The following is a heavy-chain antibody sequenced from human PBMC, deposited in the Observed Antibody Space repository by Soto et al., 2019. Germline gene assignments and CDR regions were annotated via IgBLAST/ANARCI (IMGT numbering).Heavy chain of an antibody. CDR3: ARVVSPDYYADY. V-gene: IGHV3-21*01. Sequence: EVQLVESGGGLVKPGGSLRLSCAASGFTFSSYSMNWVRQAPGKGLEWVSSISSSSSYIYYADSVKGRFTISRDNAKNSLYLQMNSLRAEDTAVYYCARVVSPDYYADYWGQGTLVTVPS. J-gene: IGHJ4*02. CDR2: ISSSSSYI. CDR1: GFTFSSYS. D-gene: IGHD3-10*01.